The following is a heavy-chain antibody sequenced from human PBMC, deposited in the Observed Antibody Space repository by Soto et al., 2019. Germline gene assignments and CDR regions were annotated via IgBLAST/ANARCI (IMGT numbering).Heavy chain of an antibody. V-gene: IGHV4-59*01. Sequence: QVQLQESGPGLVKPSETLSLTCTVSGGSISSYYWSWIRQPPGKGLEWIGYIYYSGSTNYNPSLTSRVTTSVDTSKNQFSLKLSSVTAADTAVYYCARVSDYYDSSGYYPYWYFDLWGRGTLVTVSS. J-gene: IGHJ2*01. D-gene: IGHD3-22*01. CDR3: ARVSDYYDSSGYYPYWYFDL. CDR1: GGSISSYY. CDR2: IYYSGST.